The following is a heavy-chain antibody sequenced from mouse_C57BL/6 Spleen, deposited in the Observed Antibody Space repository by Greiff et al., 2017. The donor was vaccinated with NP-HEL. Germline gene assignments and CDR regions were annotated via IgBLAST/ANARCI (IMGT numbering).Heavy chain of an antibody. CDR3: ASDYGKGGWFAY. J-gene: IGHJ3*01. CDR1: GYTFTDYY. V-gene: IGHV1-76*01. D-gene: IGHD2-1*01. CDR2: IYPGSGNT. Sequence: VQLQQSGAELVRPGASVKLSCKASGYTFTDYYINWVKQRPGQGLEWIARIYPGSGNTYYNEKFKGKATLTAEKSSSTAYMQLSSLTSEDSAVYFCASDYGKGGWFAYWGQGTLVTVSA.